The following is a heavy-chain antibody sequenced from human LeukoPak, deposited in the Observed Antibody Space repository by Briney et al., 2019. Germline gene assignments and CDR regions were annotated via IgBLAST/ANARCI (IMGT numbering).Heavy chain of an antibody. CDR2: IYSGGST. CDR1: GFTVSSNY. Sequence: GGSLRLSCAASGFTVSSNYMSWVRQAPGKGLEWVSVIYSGGSTYYADSVKGRFTISRDNSKNTLYLQMNSLRAEDTAVYYCAREDYGRSRYYCGMDVWGQGTTVTVSS. V-gene: IGHV3-66*01. J-gene: IGHJ6*02. CDR3: AREDYGRSRYYCGMDV. D-gene: IGHD4/OR15-4a*01.